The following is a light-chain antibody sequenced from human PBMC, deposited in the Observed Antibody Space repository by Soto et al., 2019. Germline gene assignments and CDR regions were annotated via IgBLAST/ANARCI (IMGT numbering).Light chain of an antibody. V-gene: IGKV1-39*01. CDR3: QQSYSTPPWT. J-gene: IGKJ1*01. Sequence: DILMTQSPSSLSASVGDRVTITCRASQSISSYLNWYQQKPGKAPKLLICAASSLQSGVPSSFSGSGSGTDFTITISSLQPEDFATYYYQQSYSTPPWTFGQGTTVEIK. CDR1: QSISSY. CDR2: AAS.